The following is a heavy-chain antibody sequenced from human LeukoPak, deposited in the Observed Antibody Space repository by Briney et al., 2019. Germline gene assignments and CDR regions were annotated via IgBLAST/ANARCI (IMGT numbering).Heavy chain of an antibody. J-gene: IGHJ4*02. Sequence: GGSLRLSCTASGFTFSSYAMNWVRQAPGKGLECVSAISSTGGSTYYADSVKGRFTISRDNAKNSLYLQMNSLRAEDTAVYYCARGGDSSWNFDYWGQGTLVTVS. V-gene: IGHV3-23*01. CDR1: GFTFSSYA. D-gene: IGHD6-13*01. CDR3: ARGGDSSWNFDY. CDR2: ISSTGGST.